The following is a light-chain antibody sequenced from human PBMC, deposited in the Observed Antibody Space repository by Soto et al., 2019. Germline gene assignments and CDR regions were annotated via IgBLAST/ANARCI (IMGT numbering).Light chain of an antibody. J-gene: IGKJ1*01. Sequence: EIVMTQSPATLSVSPGERATLSCRASQSVSSDLAWYQQKPGQAPRLLIYGASTSATGIPARFSGSGSGTEFTLTISSLQSEDFAVYYCQQYNDWPPWTFGQGTKVDIK. CDR2: GAS. V-gene: IGKV3-15*01. CDR3: QQYNDWPPWT. CDR1: QSVSSD.